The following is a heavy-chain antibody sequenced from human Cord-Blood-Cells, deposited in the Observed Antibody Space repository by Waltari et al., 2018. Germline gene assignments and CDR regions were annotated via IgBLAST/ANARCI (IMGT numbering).Heavy chain of an antibody. V-gene: IGHV3-53*01. Sequence: EVQLVESGGGLIQPGGSLRLSCAASGFTVSSNYMSWVRQAPGKGLDWVSVIYSGGSTYYADAVKGRFTISRDNSKNTLYLQMNSLRAEDTAVYYCARDLLDGGNAFDIWGQGTMVTVSS. J-gene: IGHJ3*02. CDR2: IYSGGST. D-gene: IGHD2-15*01. CDR3: ARDLLDGGNAFDI. CDR1: GFTVSSNY.